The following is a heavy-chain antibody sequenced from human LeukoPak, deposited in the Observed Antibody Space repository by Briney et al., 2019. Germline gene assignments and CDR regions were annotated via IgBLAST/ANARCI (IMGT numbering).Heavy chain of an antibody. D-gene: IGHD3-10*01. Sequence: SETLSLTCTVSGGSISSSSYYWGWIRQPPGKGLEWIGSIYYSGSTYYNPSLKSRVTMSLDTSKNQVSLRLSSVTAADTAMYYCAKRFRGHHEGDWFDPWGQGTLVTVSS. CDR2: IYYSGST. CDR3: AKRFRGHHEGDWFDP. J-gene: IGHJ5*02. V-gene: IGHV4-39*07. CDR1: GGSISSSSYY.